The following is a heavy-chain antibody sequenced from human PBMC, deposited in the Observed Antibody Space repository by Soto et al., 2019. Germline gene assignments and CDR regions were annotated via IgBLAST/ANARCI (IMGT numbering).Heavy chain of an antibody. CDR2: INGDGSST. D-gene: IGHD5-18*01. CDR1: GFSFSGYW. J-gene: IGHJ4*02. CDR3: ARGGAYIYGPQYD. Sequence: EVQLVESGGGLVQPGGSLRLSCATSGFSFSGYWIHWVRQAPGKGLVWVSHINGDGSSTNYADSVKGRLTISRDYAKNSLYLQMNSQRVEDTAVYYCARGGAYIYGPQYDWGQGTLVTVSS. V-gene: IGHV3-74*01.